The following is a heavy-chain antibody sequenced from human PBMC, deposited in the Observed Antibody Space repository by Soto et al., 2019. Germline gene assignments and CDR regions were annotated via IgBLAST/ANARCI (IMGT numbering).Heavy chain of an antibody. V-gene: IGHV3-33*01. CDR2: IWYDGSNK. J-gene: IGHJ4*02. D-gene: IGHD5-12*01. CDR3: ARGEMATIGAGYFDY. CDR1: GFTFSSYG. Sequence: QVQLVESGGGVVQPGRSLRLSCAASGFTFSSYGMHWVRQAPGKGLEWVAVIWYDGSNKYYADSVKGRFTISRDNSKNMLYLQMNSLRAEDTAVYYCARGEMATIGAGYFDYWGQGTLVTVSS.